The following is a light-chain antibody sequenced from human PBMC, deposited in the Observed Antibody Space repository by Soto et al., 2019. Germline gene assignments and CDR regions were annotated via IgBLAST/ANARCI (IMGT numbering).Light chain of an antibody. J-gene: IGLJ2*01. Sequence: QSALTQPPSASGSPGQSVTISCTGASSDVGGYNYVSWYQQHPGKAPKLMIYEVNKRPSGVPDRFSASKFGNTASLTVSGLHGEDEADYYCSSYGGTNNLVFGGGTKVTVL. CDR1: SSDVGGYNY. CDR3: SSYGGTNNLV. CDR2: EVN. V-gene: IGLV2-8*01.